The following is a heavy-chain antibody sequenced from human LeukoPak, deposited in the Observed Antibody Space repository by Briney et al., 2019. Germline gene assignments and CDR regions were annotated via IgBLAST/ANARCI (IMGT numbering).Heavy chain of an antibody. V-gene: IGHV5-51*01. Sequence: RAGESLKISCKGSGYSFTSYWIGWVRQMPGKGLEWMGIIYPVDSDTRYSPSFQGQVTISADNSITTAYLQWSSLKASDTAMYFCASMATVTTFGYFDYWGQGTLVTVSS. D-gene: IGHD4-17*01. CDR1: GYSFTSYW. J-gene: IGHJ4*02. CDR3: ASMATVTTFGYFDY. CDR2: IYPVDSDT.